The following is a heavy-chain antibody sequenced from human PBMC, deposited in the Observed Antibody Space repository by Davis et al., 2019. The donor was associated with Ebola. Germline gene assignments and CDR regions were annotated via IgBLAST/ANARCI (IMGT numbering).Heavy chain of an antibody. CDR2: ISGSGGST. CDR1: GFTFSSYA. J-gene: IGHJ6*02. Sequence: GGSLRLSCAASGFTFSSYAMSWVRQAPGKGLEWVSAISGSGGSTYYADSVKGRFTISRDNSKNTLYLQMNSLRAEDTAVYYCAKDCRTGTTGTLGMDVWGQGTTVTVSS. D-gene: IGHD1-1*01. V-gene: IGHV3-23*01. CDR3: AKDCRTGTTGTLGMDV.